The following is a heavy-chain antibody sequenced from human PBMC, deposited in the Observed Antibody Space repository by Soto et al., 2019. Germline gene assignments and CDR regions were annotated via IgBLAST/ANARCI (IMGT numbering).Heavy chain of an antibody. CDR3: ARVITGTTFYCFYGMDV. J-gene: IGHJ6*02. Sequence: QVQLVQSGAEVKKPGASVKVSCKASGYTFTSYGISWVRQPPGQGLEWMGWISAYNGNTNYAQKLQGRVTMTTDSSTSTAYMELRSLRSDDTAVYYCARVITGTTFYCFYGMDVWGHGTTVTVSS. V-gene: IGHV1-18*01. D-gene: IGHD1-7*01. CDR1: GYTFTSYG. CDR2: ISAYNGNT.